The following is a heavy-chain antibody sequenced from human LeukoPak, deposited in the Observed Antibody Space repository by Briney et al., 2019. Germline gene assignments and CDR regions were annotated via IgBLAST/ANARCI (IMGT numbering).Heavy chain of an antibody. V-gene: IGHV3-7*01. CDR3: ARDRGSSGWYEFDY. J-gene: IGHJ4*02. Sequence: TGGSLRLSCAASGFTSSSYWMSWVRQAPGKGLEWVANIKQDGSEKYYVDSVKGRFTISRDNAKSSLYLQMNSLRAEDTAVYYCARDRGSSGWYEFDYWGQGTLVTVSS. D-gene: IGHD6-19*01. CDR1: GFTSSSYW. CDR2: IKQDGSEK.